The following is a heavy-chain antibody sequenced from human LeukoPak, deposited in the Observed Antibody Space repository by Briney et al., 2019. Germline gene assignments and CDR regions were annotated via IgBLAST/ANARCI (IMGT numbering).Heavy chain of an antibody. J-gene: IGHJ4*02. CDR3: ARDPPWFGELGDY. Sequence: SETLSLTCTVSGGSITSYYWSWIRQPPGKGLEWIGYIYYSGSTNYNPSLKSRVTISVDTSKNQFSLKLSSVTAADTAVYYCARDPPWFGELGDYWGQGTLVTVSS. D-gene: IGHD3-10*01. CDR2: IYYSGST. V-gene: IGHV4-59*12. CDR1: GGSITSYY.